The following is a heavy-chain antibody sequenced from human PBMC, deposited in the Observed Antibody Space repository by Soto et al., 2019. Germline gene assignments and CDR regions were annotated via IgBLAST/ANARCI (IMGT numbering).Heavy chain of an antibody. V-gene: IGHV3-23*01. J-gene: IGHJ4*02. CDR3: AKDLGNYYGSGSYYNTGVFDY. CDR2: ISGSGGST. D-gene: IGHD3-10*01. CDR1: GFTFSSYA. Sequence: PGGSLRLSCAASGFTFSSYAMSWVRQAPGKGLEWVSAISGSGGSTYYADSVKGRFTISRDNSKNTLYLQMNSLRAEDTAVYYCAKDLGNYYGSGSYYNTGVFDYWGQGTLVTVSS.